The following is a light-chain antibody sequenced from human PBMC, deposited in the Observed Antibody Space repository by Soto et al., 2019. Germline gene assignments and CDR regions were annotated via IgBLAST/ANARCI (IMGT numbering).Light chain of an antibody. CDR3: SSYAGSNNFWV. Sequence: QSALTQPPSASGSPGQSVTVSCTGTSSDVGGYNYVSWYQQHPGKAPKLMISEVSKRPSGVPDRFSGSKSGNTASLTVSGLQAEDEADYYCSSYAGSNNFWVFGGGTKLTV. J-gene: IGLJ2*01. CDR2: EVS. V-gene: IGLV2-8*01. CDR1: SSDVGGYNY.